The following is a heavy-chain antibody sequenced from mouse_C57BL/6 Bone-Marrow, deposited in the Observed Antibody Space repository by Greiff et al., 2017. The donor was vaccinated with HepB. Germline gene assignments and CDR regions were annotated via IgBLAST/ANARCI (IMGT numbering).Heavy chain of an antibody. CDR3: AIYYDYDQTAWFAY. Sequence: QVQLQQPGAELVKPGASVKMSCKASGYTFTSYWITWVKQRPGQGLEWIGDIYPGSGSTNYNEKFKSKATLTVDTSSSTAYMQLSSLTSEDSAVYYCAIYYDYDQTAWFAYWGQGTLVTVSA. D-gene: IGHD2-4*01. CDR2: IYPGSGST. CDR1: GYTFTSYW. V-gene: IGHV1-55*01. J-gene: IGHJ3*01.